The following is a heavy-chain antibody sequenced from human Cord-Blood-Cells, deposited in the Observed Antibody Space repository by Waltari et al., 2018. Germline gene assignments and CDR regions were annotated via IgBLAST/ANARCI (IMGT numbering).Heavy chain of an antibody. CDR3: AKDRGYCSSTSCYFDY. D-gene: IGHD2-2*01. J-gene: IGHJ4*02. V-gene: IGHV3-23*01. Sequence: EVQLLESGGGLVQPGGSLRLSCAASGFTFSSYAMSWVRQAPGKGLEWVSASSGSGGITYYADSVKGRFTISRDNSKNTLYLQMNGLRAEDTAVYYCAKDRGYCSSTSCYFDYWGQGTLVTVSS. CDR2: SSGSGGIT. CDR1: GFTFSSYA.